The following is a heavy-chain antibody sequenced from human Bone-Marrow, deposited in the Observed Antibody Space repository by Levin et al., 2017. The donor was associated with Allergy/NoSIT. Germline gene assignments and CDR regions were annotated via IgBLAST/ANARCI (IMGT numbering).Heavy chain of an antibody. CDR3: ASLFEYSSSSFDY. D-gene: IGHD6-6*01. CDR2: IYSSGKT. V-gene: IGHV4-39*01. J-gene: IGHJ4*02. Sequence: SETLSLTCTVSTASISSGPYYWGWIRPPPGKGLEWIGNIYSSGKTSYNPSISSLVTISIDTSKNQFSLKLTSVTAADTAVYYCASLFEYSSSSFDYWGQGSLVTVSS. CDR1: TASISSGPYY.